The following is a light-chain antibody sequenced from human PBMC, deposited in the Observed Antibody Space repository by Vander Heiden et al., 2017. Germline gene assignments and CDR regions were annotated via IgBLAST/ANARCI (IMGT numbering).Light chain of an antibody. CDR1: QYVGRSH. Sequence: VLTQSPGTLSLSTGERATLPCWISQYVGRSHLAWYQQIPGQAPRRPIYGATKRGNGIPDCVRGSGLCTDVTLTVSRLEAEDDAVDYGQQCGPSRWWTFGPGTRVEVK. J-gene: IGKJ1*01. V-gene: IGKV3-20*01. CDR2: GAT. CDR3: QQCGPSRWWT.